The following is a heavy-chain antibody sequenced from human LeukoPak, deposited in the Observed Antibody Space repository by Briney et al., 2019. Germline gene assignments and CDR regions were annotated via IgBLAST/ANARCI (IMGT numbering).Heavy chain of an antibody. CDR2: INPNSGDA. CDR1: GYTFTAAF. V-gene: IGHV1-2*02. D-gene: IGHD6-13*01. Sequence: ASVKVSCKASGYTFTAAFLHWVRQAPGQGLEWMGWINPNSGDATYAQKFQGSVTMTRDTSSSTAYMELTGLRSDDTAVYYCARDGVYSRDFDAFDIWGQGTMVTVSS. CDR3: ARDGVYSRDFDAFDI. J-gene: IGHJ3*02.